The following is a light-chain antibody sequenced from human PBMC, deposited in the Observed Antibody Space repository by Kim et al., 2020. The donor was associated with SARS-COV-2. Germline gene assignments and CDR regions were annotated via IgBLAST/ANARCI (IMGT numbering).Light chain of an antibody. CDR2: EVN. CDR1: SSDVV. J-gene: IGLJ2*01. Sequence: QSALTQPASVSGSPGQSITISCTGASSDVVSWYQHHPGEAPKLIIFEVNKRPSQISNRFSGSKSGNTASLTIAGLQAEDEANYYCCSYGGTVVFGGGTQLTVL. V-gene: IGLV2-23*02. CDR3: CSYGGTVV.